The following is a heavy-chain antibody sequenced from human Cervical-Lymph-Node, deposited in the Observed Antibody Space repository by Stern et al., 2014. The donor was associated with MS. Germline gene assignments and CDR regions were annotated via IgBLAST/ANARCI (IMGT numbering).Heavy chain of an antibody. CDR1: GGSISSGGYY. Sequence: QEQLQESGPGLVKPSQTLSLTCTVSGGSISSGGYYSSLIRQHPGNGLEWIGYIYYSGSTYYNPSLKSRVTISVDTSKNQFSLKLSSVTAADTAVYYCARGECGGDCYSVWYFDLWGRGTLVTVSS. CDR3: ARGECGGDCYSVWYFDL. V-gene: IGHV4-31*03. D-gene: IGHD2-21*02. J-gene: IGHJ2*01. CDR2: IYYSGST.